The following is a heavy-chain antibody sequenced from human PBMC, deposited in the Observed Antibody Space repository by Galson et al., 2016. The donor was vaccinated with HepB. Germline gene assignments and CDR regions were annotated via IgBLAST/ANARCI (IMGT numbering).Heavy chain of an antibody. CDR2: ISGRGDKI. J-gene: IGHJ5*02. CDR1: GFTFRKFD. CDR3: AGSWT. D-gene: IGHD3-3*01. V-gene: IGHV3-23*01. Sequence: SLRLSCAASGFTFRKFDMSWLRQAPGKGLEWVSDISGRGDKIVYADSVRGRFTISRDNSKNMVFLEMDRLRAEDTAVYYCAGSWTWGQGTLVTVSS.